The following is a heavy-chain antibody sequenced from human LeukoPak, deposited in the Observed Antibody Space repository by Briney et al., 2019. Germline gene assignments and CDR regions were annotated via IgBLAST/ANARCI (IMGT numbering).Heavy chain of an antibody. D-gene: IGHD5-18*01. V-gene: IGHV4-39*07. CDR1: GGSVSSTSHH. CDR2: IFYSGST. CDR3: ARVFHSGYSYVQHWYFDL. J-gene: IGHJ2*01. Sequence: SETLSLTCTVSGGSVSSTSHHWDWIRQPPGQGLEWIGSIFYSGSTYYSPSLKSRVTISVDTSKNQFSLKLSSVTAADTAVYYCARVFHSGYSYVQHWYFDLWGRGTLVTVSS.